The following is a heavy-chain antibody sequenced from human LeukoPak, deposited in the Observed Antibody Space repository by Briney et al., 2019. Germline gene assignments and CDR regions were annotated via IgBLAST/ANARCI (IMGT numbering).Heavy chain of an antibody. J-gene: IGHJ2*01. Sequence: PSETLSLTCTVSGGSISSYYWSWIRQPAGKGLEWIGRIYTSGSTNYNPSLKSRVTMSVDTSKNQFSLKLSSVTAADTAVYYCARDLYPPPNWYFDLWGRGTLVTVSS. CDR2: IYTSGST. CDR1: GGSISSYY. V-gene: IGHV4-4*07. CDR3: ARDLYPPPNWYFDL. D-gene: IGHD2/OR15-2a*01.